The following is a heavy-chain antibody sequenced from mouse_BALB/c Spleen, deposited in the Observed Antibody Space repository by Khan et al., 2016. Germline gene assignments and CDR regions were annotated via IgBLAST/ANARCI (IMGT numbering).Heavy chain of an antibody. J-gene: IGHJ2*01. CDR2: ISYSGST. D-gene: IGHD1-2*01. CDR1: GYSITSGYG. Sequence: EVQLQESGPGLVKPSQSLSLTCTVTGYSITSGYGWNWIRQFPGNKLEWMGYISYSGSTNYNPSLKSRISITRATSKNQLFLQFNSVATEDTATYYCARTARIKYWGQGTTLTVSS. CDR3: ARTARIKY. V-gene: IGHV3-2*02.